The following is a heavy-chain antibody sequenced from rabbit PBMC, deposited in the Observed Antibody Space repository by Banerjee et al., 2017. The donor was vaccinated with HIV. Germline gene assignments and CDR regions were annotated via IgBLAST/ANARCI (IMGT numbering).Heavy chain of an antibody. Sequence: QSLEESGGDLVKPGASLTLTCKASGFDFSGYGVSWVRQAPGKGLEWIGYITYVGRTYFSDWGKGRFSISRDNPQTTVYLQLNSLTAADTATYFCARDLAGVIGWNFGLWGPGTLVTVS. CDR1: GFDFSGYG. D-gene: IGHD4-1*01. CDR2: ITYVGRT. J-gene: IGHJ6*01. V-gene: IGHV1S28*01. CDR3: ARDLAGVIGWNFGL.